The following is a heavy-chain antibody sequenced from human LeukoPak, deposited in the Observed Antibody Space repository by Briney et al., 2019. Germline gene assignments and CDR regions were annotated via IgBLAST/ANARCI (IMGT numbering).Heavy chain of an antibody. J-gene: IGHJ4*02. CDR2: ISWNSGSI. V-gene: IGHV3-9*01. Sequence: GGSLRLSCAASGFTFDDYAMHWVRQAPGKGLEWVSGISWNSGSIGYADSVKGRFTISRDNAKNSPYLQMNSLRAEDTALYYCAKDGRELLTKLFDYWGQGTLVTVSS. CDR3: AKDGRELLTKLFDY. CDR1: GFTFDDYA. D-gene: IGHD1-26*01.